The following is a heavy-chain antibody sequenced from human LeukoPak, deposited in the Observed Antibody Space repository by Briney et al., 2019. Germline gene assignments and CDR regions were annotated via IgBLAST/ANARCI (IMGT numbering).Heavy chain of an antibody. V-gene: IGHV4-4*07. J-gene: IGHJ6*03. CDR1: GDSISSYY. D-gene: IGHD3-22*01. CDR2: IYTSGST. CDR3: ARDADYYDSSGYHDYYYYYMDV. Sequence: SETLSLTCTVSGDSISSYYWSWIRQPAGKGLEWIGRIYTSGSTNYNPSLKSRVTMSVDTSKNQFSLKLSSVTAADTAVYYCARDADYYDSSGYHDYYYYYMDVWGKGTTVTISS.